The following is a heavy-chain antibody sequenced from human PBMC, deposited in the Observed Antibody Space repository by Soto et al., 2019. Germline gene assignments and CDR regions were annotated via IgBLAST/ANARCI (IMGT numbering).Heavy chain of an antibody. J-gene: IGHJ3*02. CDR1: GYTFTSYD. V-gene: IGHV1-8*01. CDR3: ARGSVFGVIITPTDAFDI. D-gene: IGHD3-3*01. Sequence: QVQLVQSGAEVKKPGASVKVSCKAFGYTFTSYDINWVRQGTGQGLEWMGWMNPNSGNTGYAQKXQGRVTMTRXTXXXTXXMELSSLRSDDTAVYYCARGSVFGVIITPTDAFDIWGQGTMVTVSS. CDR2: MNPNSGNT.